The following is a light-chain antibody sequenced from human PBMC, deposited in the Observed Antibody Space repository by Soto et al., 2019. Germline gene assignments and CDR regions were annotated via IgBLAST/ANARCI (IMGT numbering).Light chain of an antibody. J-gene: IGKJ1*01. Sequence: EIVMTQSPATLSLSPGERATLSGRASQSTSSNVAWYQHKPGQGPRLRIYGASTRATGVPARFSGRGSGTEFPLPITTLQSEAFAVYYCQQYDSWPETFRQGTKVDIK. CDR2: GAS. V-gene: IGKV3-15*01. CDR3: QQYDSWPET. CDR1: QSTSSN.